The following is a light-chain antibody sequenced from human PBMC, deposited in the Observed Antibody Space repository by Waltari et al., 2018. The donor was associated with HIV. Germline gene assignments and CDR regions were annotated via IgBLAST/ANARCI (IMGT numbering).Light chain of an antibody. CDR2: EVT. J-gene: IGLJ2*01. V-gene: IGLV2-8*01. CDR1: NSDIGRYDY. CDR3: SSFADRDGFYVL. Sequence: QSALTQPPSASGSPGQSVTLSCTGPNSDIGRYDYVSCYQLHPGKAPKLVISEVTKRPSGVSDRFSGSKSANTAFLTVSGLQAEDEADYYCSSFADRDGFYVLFGGGTRLTVL.